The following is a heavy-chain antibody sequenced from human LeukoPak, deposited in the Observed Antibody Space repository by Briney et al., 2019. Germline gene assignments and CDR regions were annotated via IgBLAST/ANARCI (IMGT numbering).Heavy chain of an antibody. J-gene: IGHJ4*02. V-gene: IGHV1-2*06. Sequence: GASVKVSCKASGGTFSSYAISWVRQAPGQGLEWMGRINPNSGGTNYAQKFQGRVTMTRDTSISTAYMELSRLRSDDTAVYYCARDHTLDTAMGDYWGQGTLVTVSS. CDR3: ARDHTLDTAMGDY. CDR2: INPNSGGT. D-gene: IGHD5-18*01. CDR1: GGTFSSYA.